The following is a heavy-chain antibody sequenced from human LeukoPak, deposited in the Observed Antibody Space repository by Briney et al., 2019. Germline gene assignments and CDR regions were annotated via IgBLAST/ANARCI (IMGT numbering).Heavy chain of an antibody. J-gene: IGHJ4*02. D-gene: IGHD3-9*01. Sequence: GGSLRLSCAVSGFSLSTYSMNWVRQATGKGLEWISHITIDLSIIDYADSVKGRFTISRDKAKNSLYLQMNSLRAEDTAVYYCVRDKDWAFDYWGQGTLIAVSS. V-gene: IGHV3-48*01. CDR2: ITIDLSII. CDR1: GFSLSTYS. CDR3: VRDKDWAFDY.